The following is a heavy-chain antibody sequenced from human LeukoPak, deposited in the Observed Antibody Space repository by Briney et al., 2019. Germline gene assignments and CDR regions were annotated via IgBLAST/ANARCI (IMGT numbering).Heavy chain of an antibody. CDR1: GGSISSYY. D-gene: IGHD5-18*01. CDR2: IYYSGST. CDR3: ARGGGYSYGYDPLDFDY. V-gene: IGHV4-59*01. Sequence: PSETLSLTCTVSGGSISSYYWSWIRQPPGKGLEWIGYIYYSGSTNYNPSLKSRVTISVDTSKNQFSLKLSSVTAADTAVYYCARGGGYSYGYDPLDFDYWGQGTLVTVSS. J-gene: IGHJ4*02.